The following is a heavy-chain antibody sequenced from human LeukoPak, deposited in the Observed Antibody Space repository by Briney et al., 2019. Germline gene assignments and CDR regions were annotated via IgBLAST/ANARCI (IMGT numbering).Heavy chain of an antibody. CDR2: IYYSGTT. V-gene: IGHV4-59*08. D-gene: IGHD5-12*01. J-gene: IGHJ4*02. CDR1: DDSISSYY. CDR3: ARHRRSGGFDSPPRD. Sequence: KPSETLSLTCSVSDDSISSYYWSRFRQPPGQGLEYIGYIYYSGTTNYNPSLKSRVTMSVDTSRNQVSLRLTSVTAADTAVYYCARHRRSGGFDSPPRDWGQGSLVTVSS.